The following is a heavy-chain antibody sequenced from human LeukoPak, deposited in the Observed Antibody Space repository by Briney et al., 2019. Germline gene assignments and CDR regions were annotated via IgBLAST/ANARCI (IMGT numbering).Heavy chain of an antibody. D-gene: IGHD2-8*02. J-gene: IGHJ4*02. Sequence: GGSLRLSCVPSGFTFSSYAMSWVRQAPGKGLEWVSSIFPSGGEIHYADSVRGRFTISRDNSKSTLSLQMNSLRAEDTAIYYCATYRQVLLPFESWGQGTLVTVSS. V-gene: IGHV3-23*01. CDR3: ATYRQVLLPFES. CDR1: GFTFSSYA. CDR2: IFPSGGEI.